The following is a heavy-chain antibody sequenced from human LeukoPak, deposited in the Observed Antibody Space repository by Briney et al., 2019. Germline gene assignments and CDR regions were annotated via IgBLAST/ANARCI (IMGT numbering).Heavy chain of an antibody. CDR1: GFTFDDYA. CDR2: ISWNSGSI. J-gene: IGHJ5*02. Sequence: GRSLRLSCAASGFTFDDYAMHWVRHAPGKGLEWVSGISWNSGSIGYADSVKGRFTISRDNAKNSLYMQMNSLRAEDMDLYYCEKGTYYYGSGSFDPWGQGTLVTVSS. D-gene: IGHD3-10*01. V-gene: IGHV3-9*03. CDR3: EKGTYYYGSGSFDP.